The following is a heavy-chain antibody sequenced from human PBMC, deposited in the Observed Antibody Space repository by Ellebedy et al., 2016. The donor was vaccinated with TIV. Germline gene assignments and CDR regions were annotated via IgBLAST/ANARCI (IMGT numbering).Heavy chain of an antibody. Sequence: GESLKISXAASRFTFSIFGLHWVRQAPGKGLEWVALISSDGRKKYYADSVRGRFTISRDNPTGSLYLQMNSLRAEDTAVYYCARQERGTTRGAFDIWGQGTRVTVSS. CDR1: RFTFSIFG. J-gene: IGHJ3*02. D-gene: IGHD1/OR15-1a*01. CDR2: ISSDGRKK. V-gene: IGHV3-30*03. CDR3: ARQERGTTRGAFDI.